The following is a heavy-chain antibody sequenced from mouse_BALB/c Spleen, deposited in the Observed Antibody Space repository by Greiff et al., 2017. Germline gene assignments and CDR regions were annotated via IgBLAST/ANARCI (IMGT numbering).Heavy chain of an antibody. V-gene: IGHV1-74*01. CDR1: GYSFTSYW. Sequence: VQLQQSGAELVRPGASVKLSCKASGYSFTSYWMNWVKQRPGQGLEWIGMIHPSDSETRLNQKFKDKATLTVDKSSSTAYTQLSSPTSEDSAVYYCAPHRYDSAWFAYWGQGTLVTVSA. J-gene: IGHJ3*01. CDR2: IHPSDSET. CDR3: APHRYDSAWFAY. D-gene: IGHD2-14*01.